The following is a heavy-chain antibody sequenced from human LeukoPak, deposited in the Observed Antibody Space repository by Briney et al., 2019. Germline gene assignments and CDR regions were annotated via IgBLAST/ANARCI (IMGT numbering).Heavy chain of an antibody. Sequence: SETLSLTCTVSGGSISSSSYYWGWIRQPPGKGLEWIGSIYYSGSTYYNPSLKSRVTISVDTSKNQFSLKLSSVTAADTAVYYCARGGVEWELLGLFDYWGQGTLVTVSS. CDR1: GGSISSSSYY. J-gene: IGHJ4*02. V-gene: IGHV4-39*01. D-gene: IGHD1-26*01. CDR2: IYYSGST. CDR3: ARGGVEWELLGLFDY.